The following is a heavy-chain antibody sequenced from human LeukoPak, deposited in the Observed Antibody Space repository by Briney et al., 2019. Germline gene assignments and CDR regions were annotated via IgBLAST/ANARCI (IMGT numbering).Heavy chain of an antibody. V-gene: IGHV4-39*01. CDR2: IHYSGST. Sequence: SETLSLTCTVSGGSISSRSYYWGWIRQPPGKGLEWIGSIHYSGSTYYNPSLKSRLTISVDTSKNQFSLKLSSVTAADTAVYYCARLFCSGGNCYGAFDIWGQGTMVTVSS. CDR1: GGSISSRSYY. CDR3: ARLFCSGGNCYGAFDI. D-gene: IGHD2-15*01. J-gene: IGHJ3*02.